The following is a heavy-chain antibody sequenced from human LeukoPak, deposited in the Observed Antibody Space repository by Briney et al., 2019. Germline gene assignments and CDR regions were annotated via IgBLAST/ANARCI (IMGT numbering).Heavy chain of an antibody. Sequence: SETLSLTCTVSGGSISSYYWSWIRQPPGKGLEWIGYIYYSGSTNYNPSLKSRVTISVDTSKNQFSLKLSSVTAADTAVYYSARVGSSGWYNYFDYWGQGTLVTVSS. CDR1: GGSISSYY. CDR3: ARVGSSGWYNYFDY. D-gene: IGHD6-19*01. V-gene: IGHV4-59*01. CDR2: IYYSGST. J-gene: IGHJ4*02.